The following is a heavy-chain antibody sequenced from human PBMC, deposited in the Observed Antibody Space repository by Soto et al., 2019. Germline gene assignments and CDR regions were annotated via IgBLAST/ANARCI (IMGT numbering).Heavy chain of an antibody. CDR3: ARSSGGKFGIIIEGSNWFDP. J-gene: IGHJ5*02. Sequence: ASVKVSCKASGYSFSSFNIHWVRQAPGHGLERLGVINPGSGDTTYQQKFQGRVTMTRDTSRSTVYMELRSLRSDDTAIYYCARSSGGKFGIIIEGSNWFDPWGQGTLVTVSS. V-gene: IGHV1-46*01. D-gene: IGHD3-16*02. CDR1: GYSFSSFN. CDR2: INPGSGDT.